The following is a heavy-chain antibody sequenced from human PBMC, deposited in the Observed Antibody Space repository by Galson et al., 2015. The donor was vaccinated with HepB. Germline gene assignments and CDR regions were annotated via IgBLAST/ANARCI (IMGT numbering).Heavy chain of an antibody. V-gene: IGHV3-30*18. CDR2: ISYDGSNK. Sequence: SLRLSCAASGFTFSSYGMHWVRQAPGKGLEWVAVISYDGSNKYYADSVKGRFTISRDNSKNTLYLQMNSLRAEDTAVYYCAKDSRGYYHYFDYWGQGTLVTVSS. D-gene: IGHD3-22*01. CDR1: GFTFSSYG. CDR3: AKDSRGYYHYFDY. J-gene: IGHJ4*02.